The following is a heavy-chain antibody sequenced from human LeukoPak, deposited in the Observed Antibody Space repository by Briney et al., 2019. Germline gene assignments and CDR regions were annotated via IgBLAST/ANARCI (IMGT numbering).Heavy chain of an antibody. J-gene: IGHJ4*02. CDR1: GFSFSSYG. D-gene: IGHD6-13*01. Sequence: GGSLRLSCAASGFSFSSYGMSWVRQAPGTGLEWVSAITGSTRSTYYTDSVKGRFTISRDNSKNTLYLQMNSLRAEDTAVYYCARDSPIAAAAFDYWGQGTLVTVSS. CDR2: ITGSTRST. V-gene: IGHV3-23*01. CDR3: ARDSPIAAAAFDY.